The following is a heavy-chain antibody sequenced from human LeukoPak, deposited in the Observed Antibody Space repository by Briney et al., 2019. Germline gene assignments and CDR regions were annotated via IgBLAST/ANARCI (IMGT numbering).Heavy chain of an antibody. CDR1: GFTFSTYS. CDR3: ARKGGATTYGYYYYYMDV. D-gene: IGHD1-26*01. CDR2: IKQDGSEK. J-gene: IGHJ6*03. V-gene: IGHV3-7*01. Sequence: PGGSLRLSCAASGFTFSTYSMNWVRQAPGKGLEWVANIKQDGSEKYYVDSVKGRFTISRDNAKNSLYLQMNSLRAEDTAVYYCARKGGATTYGYYYYYMDVWGKGTTVTISS.